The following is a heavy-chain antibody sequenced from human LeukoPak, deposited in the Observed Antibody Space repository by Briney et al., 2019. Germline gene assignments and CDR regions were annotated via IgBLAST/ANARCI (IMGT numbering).Heavy chain of an antibody. CDR3: VKGFPHYYDSSGFGAFDV. J-gene: IGHJ3*01. Sequence: GGFLRLSCSASGFTFSFYAMGWVRRAPGKGLEYVSAISSNGGNTYYADSVKGRFTISRDNSKNTLYLQMNSLRADDTAVYYCVKGFPHYYDSSGFGAFDVWGQGTIVTVSS. V-gene: IGHV3-64D*09. CDR1: GFTFSFYA. D-gene: IGHD3-22*01. CDR2: ISSNGGNT.